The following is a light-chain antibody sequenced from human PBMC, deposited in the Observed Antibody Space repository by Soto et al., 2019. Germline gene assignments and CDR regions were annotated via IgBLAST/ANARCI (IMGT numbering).Light chain of an antibody. CDR3: QQYNNWPVT. Sequence: EIVMTRSPATLSVSPGKTTRLSCRASQSIKSDVAWYHKKVGKTPRLLIHGASTRATGIGARLSGSGCGTEFTLTISGIQSEDFDTYYCQQYNNWPVTFGGGTKVDIK. CDR1: QSIKSD. J-gene: IGKJ4*01. V-gene: IGKV3D-15*01. CDR2: GAS.